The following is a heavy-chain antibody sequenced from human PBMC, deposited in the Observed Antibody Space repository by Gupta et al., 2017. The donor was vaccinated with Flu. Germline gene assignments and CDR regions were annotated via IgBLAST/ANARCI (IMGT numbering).Heavy chain of an antibody. D-gene: IGHD6-13*01. CDR2: IRGDDGST. V-gene: IGHV1-18*04. J-gene: IGHJ4*02. Sequence: QIHLSPPAPEVKNPGASLKVSRTTSGYNFLNCGIRWVRQAPGHGLEWMGWIRGDDGSTNYAQSLQDRVTMTADTATATAYLELTNLRSDDAARYFGARQAGYYFDYWGQGTPVTVSS. CDR3: ARQAGYYFDY. CDR1: GYNFLNCG.